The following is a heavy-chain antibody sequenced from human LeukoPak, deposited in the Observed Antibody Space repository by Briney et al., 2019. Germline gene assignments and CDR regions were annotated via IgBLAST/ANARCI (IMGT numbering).Heavy chain of an antibody. J-gene: IGHJ5*02. CDR3: ARGAIVVVPAAIPGYNWFDP. V-gene: IGHV1-69*13. D-gene: IGHD2-2*01. CDR1: GGTFSSYA. Sequence: SVKVSCKASGGTFSSYAISWVRQAPGQGLEWMGGIIPIFGTANYAQKFQGRVTFTADESTSTAYMELSSLRSEDTAVYYCARGAIVVVPAAIPGYNWFDPWGQGTLVTVSS. CDR2: IIPIFGTA.